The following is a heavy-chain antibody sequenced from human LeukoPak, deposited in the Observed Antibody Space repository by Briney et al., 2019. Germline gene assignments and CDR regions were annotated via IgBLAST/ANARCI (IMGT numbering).Heavy chain of an antibody. CDR1: GGSVSSGSYY. V-gene: IGHV4-61*02. D-gene: IGHD6-13*01. J-gene: IGHJ4*02. CDR3: ARGGYTTDY. Sequence: SQTLSLTCTVSGGSVSSGSYYWSWIRQPAGKGLEWIGRIYTSGSTNYNPSLKSRVTISVDTSKNQFSLKLSSVTAADTAVYYCARGGYTTDYWGQGTLVTVSS. CDR2: IYTSGST.